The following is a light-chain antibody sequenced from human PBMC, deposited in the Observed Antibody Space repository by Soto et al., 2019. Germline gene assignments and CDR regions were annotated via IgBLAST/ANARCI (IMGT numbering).Light chain of an antibody. CDR2: AAS. V-gene: IGKV3-15*01. CDR3: QQYDNWHQT. Sequence: EIVVTQSPATLSVSPGDRATLSCRASKNIGSNLAWYQQPPGQAPRLLIYAASSRATGIPARFSGSGSGTEFTLTISSLQSEDFAVYYCQQYDNWHQTFGLGTKVDIK. J-gene: IGKJ1*01. CDR1: KNIGSN.